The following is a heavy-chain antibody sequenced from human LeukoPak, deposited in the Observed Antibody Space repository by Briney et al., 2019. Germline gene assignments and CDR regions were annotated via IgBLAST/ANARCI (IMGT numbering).Heavy chain of an antibody. J-gene: IGHJ3*02. Sequence: QPGGSLRLSCAASGFTSSTYAIHWVRQAPGKGLEWVAVISFDGVNTFYADSVKGRFTISRQNAKNSLFLQMNSLRAEDTAVYYCARHRSGGSQDDAFDIWGQGTMVTVSS. CDR1: GFTSSTYA. V-gene: IGHV3-30*04. CDR3: ARHRSGGSQDDAFDI. D-gene: IGHD2-15*01. CDR2: ISFDGVNT.